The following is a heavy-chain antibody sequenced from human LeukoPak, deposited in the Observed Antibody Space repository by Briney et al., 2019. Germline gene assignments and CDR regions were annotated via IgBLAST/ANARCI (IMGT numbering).Heavy chain of an antibody. D-gene: IGHD3-3*01. CDR1: GGSLKSYY. J-gene: IGHJ5*02. CDR2: IYYSGST. Sequence: SETLSLTCSVSGGSLKSYYWNWIRQPPGKGLEWIGYIYYSGSTNYNPSLKSRVTISVDTSKNQFSLKLSSVTAADTAVYYCARDNGDFWSGYNWFDPWGQGTLVTVSS. V-gene: IGHV4-59*01. CDR3: ARDNGDFWSGYNWFDP.